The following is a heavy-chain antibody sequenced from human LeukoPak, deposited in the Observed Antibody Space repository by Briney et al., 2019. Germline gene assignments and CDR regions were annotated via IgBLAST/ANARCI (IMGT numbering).Heavy chain of an antibody. V-gene: IGHV3-23*01. J-gene: IGHJ6*04. CDR1: GFTFSDYG. CDR2: ISGSGIST. CDR3: AELGITMIGGV. D-gene: IGHD3-10*02. Sequence: GGSLRLSCAAAGFTFSDYGMNWVRQAPGKGLEWVSGISGSGISTYYADSVKGRFTISRDNSKNTLYLQMNSLRAEDTAVYYCAELGITMIGGVWGKGTTVTISS.